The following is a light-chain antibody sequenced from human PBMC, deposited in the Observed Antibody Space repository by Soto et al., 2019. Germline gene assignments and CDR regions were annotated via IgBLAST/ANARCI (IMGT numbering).Light chain of an antibody. Sequence: DIQMTQSPSSLSASVGDRVTITCRASQSINSYLNWYQQKPGKAPKLLIYAASSLQSGVPSRFSGSGSGTDFTLTISSLQPEDFATYYCQRSYSTLFTFGPGTKVDIK. CDR3: QRSYSTLFT. V-gene: IGKV1-39*01. J-gene: IGKJ3*01. CDR1: QSINSY. CDR2: AAS.